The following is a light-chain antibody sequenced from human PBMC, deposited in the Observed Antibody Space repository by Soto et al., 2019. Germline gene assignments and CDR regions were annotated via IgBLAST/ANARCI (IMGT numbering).Light chain of an antibody. V-gene: IGKV3-20*01. J-gene: IGKJ2*01. CDR1: QSVSSSY. CDR3: QQYGSSPYT. CDR2: GAS. Sequence: EIVLTQSPGTLSLSPGERATLSCRASQSVSSSYLAWYQQKPGQAPRLLIYGASSRATGTPDRFSGRGSGTDFTLTISRLEPEDFAMYYCQQYGSSPYTFGQGTKLEIK.